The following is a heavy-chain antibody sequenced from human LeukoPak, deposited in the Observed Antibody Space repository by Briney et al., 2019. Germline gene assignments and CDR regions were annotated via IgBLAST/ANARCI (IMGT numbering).Heavy chain of an antibody. CDR2: IFPDDSDT. D-gene: IGHD2-8*01. J-gene: IGHJ3*02. CDR3: ARRGIYCTTTSCDGEDGYNI. Sequence: GESLKISCRGSGYSFPIYWIGWVRQMPGKGLEWMGIIFPDDSDTRYNPTFQGQVTLSVDKSISTAYLQWSSLKASDTAMYYCARRGIYCTTTSCDGEDGYNIWGQGTMVSVSS. V-gene: IGHV5-51*01. CDR1: GYSFPIYW.